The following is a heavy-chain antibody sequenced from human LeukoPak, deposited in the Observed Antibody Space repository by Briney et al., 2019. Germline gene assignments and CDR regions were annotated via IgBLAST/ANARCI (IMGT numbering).Heavy chain of an antibody. CDR3: VREGLERRTNFDY. CDR2: ISMNVQTT. CDR1: GFTFTSHV. J-gene: IGHJ4*02. V-gene: IGHV3-64D*06. D-gene: IGHD1-1*01. Sequence: PGGSLRLSCSASGFTFTSHVMHWVRQAPGKGLQYVSGISMNVQTTYYAGSVKGRFTISRDSSKNTVYLQMNSLTAEDTDVYYCVREGLERRTNFDYWGQGTLVSVSS.